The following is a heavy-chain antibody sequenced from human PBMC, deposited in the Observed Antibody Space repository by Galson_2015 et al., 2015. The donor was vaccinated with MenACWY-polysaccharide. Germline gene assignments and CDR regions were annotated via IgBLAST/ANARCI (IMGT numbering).Heavy chain of an antibody. CDR3: ARVEKYSGSFYILY. D-gene: IGHD1-26*01. Sequence: ETLSLTCAVSDYSIRSGYFWGWIRQPPGKGLEWIASIFHSGTTYCNPSLKSRVTISVDTSKNQFSLKLSSVTAADTAVYYCARVEKYSGSFYILYWGQGTLVTVSS. CDR2: IFHSGTT. CDR1: DYSIRSGYF. V-gene: IGHV4-38-2*01. J-gene: IGHJ4*02.